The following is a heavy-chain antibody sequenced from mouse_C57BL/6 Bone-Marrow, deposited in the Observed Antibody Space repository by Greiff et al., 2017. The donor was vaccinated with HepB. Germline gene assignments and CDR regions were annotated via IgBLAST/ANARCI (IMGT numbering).Heavy chain of an antibody. CDR2: IWRGGST. CDR3: AIHLYYYGSSPFAY. J-gene: IGHJ3*01. CDR1: GFSLTSYG. V-gene: IGHV2-5*01. D-gene: IGHD1-1*01. Sequence: VQLQESGPGLVQPSQSLSITCTVSGFSLTSYGVHWVRQSPGKGLEWLGVIWRGGSTDYNAAFMSRLSITKDNSKSQVFFKMNSLQADDTAIYYCAIHLYYYGSSPFAYWGQGTLVTVSA.